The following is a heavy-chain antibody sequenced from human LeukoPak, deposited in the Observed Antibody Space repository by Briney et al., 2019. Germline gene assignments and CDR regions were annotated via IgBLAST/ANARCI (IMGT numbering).Heavy chain of an antibody. CDR1: GFTFCSYS. D-gene: IGHD1-7*01. V-gene: IGHV3-21*01. J-gene: IGHJ4*02. CDR3: ARGWNYAFRFDY. Sequence: PGGSLRLSCAASGFTFCSYSMNWVRQAPGKGLEWVSSISSSSTYIYYADSVEGRFTISRDNAKNSLYLQMNSLRAEDTAVYYCARGWNYAFRFDYWGQGTLVTVSS. CDR2: ISSSSTYI.